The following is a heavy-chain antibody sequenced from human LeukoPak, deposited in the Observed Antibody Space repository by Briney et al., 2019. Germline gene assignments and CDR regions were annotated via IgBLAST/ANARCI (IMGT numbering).Heavy chain of an antibody. D-gene: IGHD6-13*01. J-gene: IGHJ5*02. V-gene: IGHV4-34*01. CDR3: ARAWARREQQLALSWFDP. Sequence: PSETLSLTCAVYGGSFSGYYWSWIRQPPGKGLEWIGEINHSGSTNYNPSLKSRVTISVDTSKNQFSLKLSSVTAADTAAYYCARAWARREQQLALSWFDPWGQGTLVTVSS. CDR2: INHSGST. CDR1: GGSFSGYY.